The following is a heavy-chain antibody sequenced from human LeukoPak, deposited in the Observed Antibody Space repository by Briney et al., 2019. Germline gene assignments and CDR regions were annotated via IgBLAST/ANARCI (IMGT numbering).Heavy chain of an antibody. V-gene: IGHV4-39*07. CDR2: IYYSENT. D-gene: IGHD3-9*01. CDR3: ARGYYDILTGHIPYYFDY. CDR1: GGSISSSSYY. J-gene: IGHJ4*02. Sequence: KTSETLSLTCTVSGGSISSSSYYWGWIRQPPGRGLEWIGSIYYSENTYYNPSLKSRVTISVDTSKNQFSLKLSSVTAADTAAYYCARGYYDILTGHIPYYFDYWGQGTLVTVSS.